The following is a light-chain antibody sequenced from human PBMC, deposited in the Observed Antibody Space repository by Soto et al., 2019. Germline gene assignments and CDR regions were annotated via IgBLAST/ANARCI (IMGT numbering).Light chain of an antibody. CDR3: QQFSSSSWT. Sequence: ESVLTQSPGTLSLSPGEKATLSCRASQSVSSSYLAWYQQKPGQAPRLLIYGASSRATGIPDRFSGSGSGTDFTLTVSRLEPEDFAVYYCQQFSSSSWTSGQGTKVDI. CDR1: QSVSSSY. J-gene: IGKJ1*01. CDR2: GAS. V-gene: IGKV3-20*01.